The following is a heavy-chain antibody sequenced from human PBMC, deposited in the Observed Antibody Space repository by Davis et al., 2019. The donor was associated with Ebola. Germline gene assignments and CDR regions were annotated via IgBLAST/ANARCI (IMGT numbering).Heavy chain of an antibody. V-gene: IGHV3-13*05. CDR3: ARVRVAKRYWYFDL. J-gene: IGHJ2*01. CDR2: IGTAGDP. CDR1: GFTFNIFD. D-gene: IGHD2-15*01. Sequence: GESLKISCAASGFTFNIFDMHWVRQATGKGLEWVSAIGTAGDPYYPGSVKGRFTISRENAKNSLYLQMNSLRAGDTAVYYCARVRVAKRYWYFDLWGRGTLVTVSS.